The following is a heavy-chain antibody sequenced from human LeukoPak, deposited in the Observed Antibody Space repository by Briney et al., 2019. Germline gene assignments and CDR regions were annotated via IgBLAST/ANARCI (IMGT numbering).Heavy chain of an antibody. CDR3: ARTPPPTIVGAHYFDY. V-gene: IGHV1-18*01. Sequence: ASVKVSCKASGYTFTSYGINWVRRAPGQGLEWMGWISTYNGYTNYAQNLQGRVTMTTDTSASTVYLELRSLRSDDTAVYYCARTPPPTIVGAHYFDYWGQGTLVTVSS. CDR2: ISTYNGYT. D-gene: IGHD1-26*01. J-gene: IGHJ4*02. CDR1: GYTFTSYG.